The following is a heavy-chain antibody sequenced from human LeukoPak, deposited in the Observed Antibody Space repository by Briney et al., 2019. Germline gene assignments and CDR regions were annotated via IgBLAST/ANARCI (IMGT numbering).Heavy chain of an antibody. J-gene: IGHJ4*02. D-gene: IGHD1-1*01. CDR2: IIPIFGTA. Sequence: SVKVSCKASGGTFSSYAISWVRQAPGQGLEWMGGIIPIFGTANYAQKFQGRVTITADESTSTAYMELSSLRSEDTAVYYCARDRYTHTSGPAYFDYWGQGTLVTVSS. V-gene: IGHV1-69*01. CDR3: ARDRYTHTSGPAYFDY. CDR1: GGTFSSYA.